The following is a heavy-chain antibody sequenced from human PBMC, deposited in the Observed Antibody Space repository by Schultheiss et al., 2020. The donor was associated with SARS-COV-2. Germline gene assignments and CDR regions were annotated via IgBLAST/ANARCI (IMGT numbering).Heavy chain of an antibody. D-gene: IGHD3-10*01. CDR1: GGSFSGYY. CDR2: INHSGST. CDR3: ARGRITMVQGVITGFDY. J-gene: IGHJ4*02. V-gene: IGHV4-34*01. Sequence: SQTLTLTCAVYGGSFSGYYWSWIRQPPGKGLEWIGEINHSGSTNYNPSLKSRVTISVDTSKNQFSLKLSSVTAADTAVYYCARGRITMVQGVITGFDYWGQGTLVTVSS.